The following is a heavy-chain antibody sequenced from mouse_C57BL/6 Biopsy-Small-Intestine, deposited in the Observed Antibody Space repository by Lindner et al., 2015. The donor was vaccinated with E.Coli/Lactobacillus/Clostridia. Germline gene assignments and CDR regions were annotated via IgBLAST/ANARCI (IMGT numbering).Heavy chain of an antibody. D-gene: IGHD1-1*01. CDR1: GYTFNSYS. Sequence: SVKVSCKASGYTFNSYSITWVRQAPGEGLEWMGWISAYNGNTNYAQKFQGRVSMTTDTSTSTAYMELRSMRADDTAVYYCARGGSGYHRGRFEYWGQGTQVTVSS. V-gene: IGHV1-20*01. CDR3: ARGGSGYHRGRFEY. CDR2: ISAYNGNT. J-gene: IGHJ4*01.